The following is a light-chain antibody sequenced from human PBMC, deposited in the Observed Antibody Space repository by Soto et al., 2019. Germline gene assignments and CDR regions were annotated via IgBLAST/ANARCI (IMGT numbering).Light chain of an antibody. V-gene: IGLV2-11*01. CDR1: SSDVGGYNY. CDR2: DVD. Sequence: QSVLTQPRSVSGSPGQSVTISCTGTSSDVGGYNYVSWYQQHPGKAPKPMIYDVDKRPSGVPDRFSGSKSGNTASLTISGLQAEDEADYYCCSYAGRYTDVFGTQTKLTVL. J-gene: IGLJ1*01. CDR3: CSYAGRYTDV.